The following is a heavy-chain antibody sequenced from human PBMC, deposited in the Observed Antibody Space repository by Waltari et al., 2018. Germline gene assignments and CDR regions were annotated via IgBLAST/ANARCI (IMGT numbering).Heavy chain of an antibody. CDR3: AKAAVVAAIPIYYYYYYMDV. J-gene: IGHJ6*03. Sequence: EVQLVESGGGLVQPGGSLRLSCAASGFTFSSYAMSWVRQAPGKGLEWVSAIVGSGGRPDYADSVKCRFTISRDNSKNTLYLQMNSLRAEDTAVYYCAKAAVVAAIPIYYYYYYMDVWGKGTTVTVSS. CDR2: IVGSGGRP. D-gene: IGHD2-15*01. CDR1: GFTFSSYA. V-gene: IGHV3-23*04.